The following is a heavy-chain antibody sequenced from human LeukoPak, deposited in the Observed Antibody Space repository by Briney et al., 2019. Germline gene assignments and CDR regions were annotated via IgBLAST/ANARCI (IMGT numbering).Heavy chain of an antibody. CDR1: GFTFSSYG. CDR2: IRYDGSDK. J-gene: IGHJ4*02. CDR3: AKDKSVNYYDSRILDY. V-gene: IGHV3-30*02. D-gene: IGHD3-22*01. Sequence: PGGSLRLSCAASGFTFSSYGMHWVRQAPGKGLEWVAFIRYDGSDKYYADSVRGRFTISRDNSKNTLYLQMNSLRAEDTAVFYCAKDKSVNYYDSRILDYWGQGTLVTVSS.